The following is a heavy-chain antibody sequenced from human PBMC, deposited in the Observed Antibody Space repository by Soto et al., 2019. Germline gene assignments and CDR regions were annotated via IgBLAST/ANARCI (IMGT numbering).Heavy chain of an antibody. J-gene: IGHJ4*02. CDR3: ASGRALDY. CDR2: INQDGGVQ. V-gene: IGHV3-7*01. CDR1: GFTFRSYW. Sequence: EVQLEESGGGLVQPGGSLRLSCAASGFTFRSYWMTWLRQAPGKGLEWVANINQDGGVQLYADSVKGRFTISRDNAKNSVYLQMNSMRVEDTAVFYCASGRALDYWGQGTLVTVSS. D-gene: IGHD1-26*01.